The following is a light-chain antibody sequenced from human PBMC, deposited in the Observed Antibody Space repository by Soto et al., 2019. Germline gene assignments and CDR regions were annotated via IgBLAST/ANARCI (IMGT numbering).Light chain of an antibody. CDR1: SSDVGSYNR. CDR2: EVS. V-gene: IGLV2-18*02. Sequence: QSALTQPPSVSGSPGQSVTISCTGTSSDVGSYNRVSWYQQSPGTAPKLMIYEVSNRPSGVPDRFSGSKSGNTASLTISGLQAEDEADYYCCSYAGSSTLVFGGGTQLTVL. J-gene: IGLJ3*02. CDR3: CSYAGSSTLV.